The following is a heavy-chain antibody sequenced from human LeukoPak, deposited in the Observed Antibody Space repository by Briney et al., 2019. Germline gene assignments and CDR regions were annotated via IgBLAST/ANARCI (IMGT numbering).Heavy chain of an antibody. D-gene: IGHD6-19*01. CDR3: TRREAVAGRSVDY. V-gene: IGHV3-73*01. J-gene: IGHJ4*02. CDR2: IRSKANSYAT. Sequence: PGGSLRPSCAASGFTFSGSAMHWVRQASGKGLEWVGRIRSKANSYATAYAASVKGRFTISRDDSKNTAYLQMNSLKTEDTAVYYCTRREAVAGRSVDYWGQGTLVTVSS. CDR1: GFTFSGSA.